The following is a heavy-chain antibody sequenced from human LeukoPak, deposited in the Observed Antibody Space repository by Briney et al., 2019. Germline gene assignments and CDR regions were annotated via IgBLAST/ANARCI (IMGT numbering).Heavy chain of an antibody. CDR3: ARHYDILTGPNH. CDR1: GYTFTSYG. CDR2: IYPGDSDT. V-gene: IGHV5-51*01. D-gene: IGHD3-9*01. J-gene: IGHJ4*02. Sequence: KVSCKASGYTFTSYGISWVRQMPGKGLEWMGIIYPGDSDTRYSPSFQGQVTISADKSISTAYLQWSSLKASDTAMYYCARHYDILTGPNHWGQGTLVTVSS.